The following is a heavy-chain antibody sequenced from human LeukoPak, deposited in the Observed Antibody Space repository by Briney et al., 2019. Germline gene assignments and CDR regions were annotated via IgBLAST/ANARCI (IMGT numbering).Heavy chain of an antibody. V-gene: IGHV4-38-2*02. CDR1: GYSISSAYY. CDR2: MYHSGST. Sequence: SETLPLTCSVSGYSISSAYYWGWIRQPPGKGLEWIGTMYHSGSTNYNPSLKSRVTISVDTSKNQSSLKLSSVTAADTAVYFCARGFRGDNFDYWGQGTLVTVSS. CDR3: ARGFRGDNFDY. J-gene: IGHJ4*02. D-gene: IGHD7-27*01.